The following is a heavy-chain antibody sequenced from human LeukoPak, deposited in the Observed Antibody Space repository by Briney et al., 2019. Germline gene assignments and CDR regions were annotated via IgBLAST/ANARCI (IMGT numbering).Heavy chain of an antibody. D-gene: IGHD6-13*01. CDR3: ARSPGYYFDY. CDR1: NISLTGYY. CDR2: INHRGST. Sequence: SETLSLTCAVSNISLTGYYWSWIRQSPGKGLEWIGEINHRGSTNYNPSLKSRVTISVDRSKNQCSLKVNSVTAADTAVYYCARSPGYYFDYWGQGTLVTVSS. J-gene: IGHJ4*02. V-gene: IGHV4-34*01.